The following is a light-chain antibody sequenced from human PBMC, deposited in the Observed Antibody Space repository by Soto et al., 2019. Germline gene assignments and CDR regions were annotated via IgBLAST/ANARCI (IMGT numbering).Light chain of an antibody. CDR2: EVS. V-gene: IGLV2-8*01. CDR3: SSYAGSNNLRYV. J-gene: IGLJ1*01. CDR1: SSDVGGYNY. Sequence: LTQPPSASGSPGQSVTISCTGTSSDVGGYNYVSWYQQHPGKAPKLMIYEVSKRPSGVPDRFSGSKSGNTASLTVSGLQAEDEADYYCSSYAGSNNLRYVFGTGTKVTVL.